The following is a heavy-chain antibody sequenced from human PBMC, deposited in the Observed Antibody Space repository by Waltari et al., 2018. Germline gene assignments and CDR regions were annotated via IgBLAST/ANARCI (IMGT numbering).Heavy chain of an antibody. Sequence: EVQLVGSGGGWVQPGGSLTLPCAASGFTFGTYWMSGVRQAPGKGREWVANRKQDGSEKYYVDSVKVRFTISRDNAKNSLYLQMNSLRAEDTAVYYCARLDDLGGYWGQGTLVTVSS. CDR2: RKQDGSEK. CDR1: GFTFGTYW. J-gene: IGHJ4*02. D-gene: IGHD1-1*01. CDR3: ARLDDLGGY. V-gene: IGHV3-7*01.